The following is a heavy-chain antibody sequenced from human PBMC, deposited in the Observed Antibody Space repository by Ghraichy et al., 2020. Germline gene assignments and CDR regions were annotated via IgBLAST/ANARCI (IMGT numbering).Heavy chain of an antibody. Sequence: SETLSLTCTVSGDSISSYYWSWIRQSPGKGLEWIGYISYIGSSKHNPSLESRVAISIDTSKNQFSLRLSSVTAADTAVYYCVGQRQTAARPNDYWGQGTRVTVSS. CDR1: GDSISSYY. D-gene: IGHD6-6*01. CDR3: VGQRQTAARPNDY. V-gene: IGHV4-59*08. CDR2: ISYIGSS. J-gene: IGHJ4*02.